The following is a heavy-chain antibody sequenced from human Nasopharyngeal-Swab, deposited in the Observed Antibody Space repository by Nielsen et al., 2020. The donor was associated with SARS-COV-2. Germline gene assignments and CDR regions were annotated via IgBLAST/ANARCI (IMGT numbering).Heavy chain of an antibody. CDR2: TRYEGSNK. J-gene: IGHJ4*02. V-gene: IGHV3-30*02. D-gene: IGHD4-17*01. Sequence: GGSLRLSCAASGFTFSSYGMHWGRQAPGKGLEWVAFTRYEGSNKYYADSVKGRFTISRDNSKNTLYLQMISLRAEDTAVYYCAKDGDRDGYGDFCLDYWGQGTLVTVSS. CDR3: AKDGDRDGYGDFCLDY. CDR1: GFTFSSYG.